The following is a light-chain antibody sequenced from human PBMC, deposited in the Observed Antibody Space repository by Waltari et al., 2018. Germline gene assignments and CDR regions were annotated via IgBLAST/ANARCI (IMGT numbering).Light chain of an antibody. CDR2: GVY. CDR3: CSYANAKWV. J-gene: IGLJ3*02. V-gene: IGLV2-11*01. CDR1: RRYVGDYDY. Sequence: QSVLTQPRSVSGSPGQSVAISCTGTRRYVGDYDYVSWYQQYPGKAPKVMIYGVYKRPSGVPVRFSGSKSGNTASLTISGLQAEDEADYYCCSYANAKWVFGGGTRLTVL.